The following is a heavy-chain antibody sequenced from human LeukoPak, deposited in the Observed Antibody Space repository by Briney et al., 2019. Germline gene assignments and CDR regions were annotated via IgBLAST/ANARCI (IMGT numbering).Heavy chain of an antibody. Sequence: PGGSLRLSCAASGFTFDDYAMHWVRQAPGKGLEWVSGISWNSGSIGYADSVKGRFTISRDNAKNSLYLQMNSLRAEDMALYYCAKGGSSYYYYYMDVWGKGTTVTVSS. J-gene: IGHJ6*03. D-gene: IGHD1-26*01. V-gene: IGHV3-9*03. CDR2: ISWNSGSI. CDR1: GFTFDDYA. CDR3: AKGGSSYYYYYMDV.